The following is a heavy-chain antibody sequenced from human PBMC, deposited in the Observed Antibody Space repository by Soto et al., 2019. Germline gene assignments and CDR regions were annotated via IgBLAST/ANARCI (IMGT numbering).Heavy chain of an antibody. CDR1: GGSISGYY. D-gene: IGHD6-13*01. Sequence: PSETLSLTCTVSGGSISGYYWSWIRQPPGKGLEWIGYIYYSGSTNYNPSLKSRVTISVDTSKNQFSLKLSSVTAADTAVYYCARSSGYSSSRFDYWGQGFLVTVSS. CDR3: ARSSGYSSSRFDY. V-gene: IGHV4-59*01. J-gene: IGHJ4*02. CDR2: IYYSGST.